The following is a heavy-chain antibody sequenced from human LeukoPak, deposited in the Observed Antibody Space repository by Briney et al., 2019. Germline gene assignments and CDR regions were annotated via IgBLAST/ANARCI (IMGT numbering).Heavy chain of an antibody. CDR3: AKEIYGDSTGGRFQH. Sequence: GGSLRLSCAAPGFTFTSYAMSWVRQASGKGLEWVSVISGSGGNTYYADSVKGRFTISRDNSKNTLYLQMKSLRAEDTAVYYCAKEIYGDSTGGRFQHWGQGTLVTVSS. D-gene: IGHD4-17*01. CDR2: ISGSGGNT. J-gene: IGHJ1*01. CDR1: GFTFTSYA. V-gene: IGHV3-23*01.